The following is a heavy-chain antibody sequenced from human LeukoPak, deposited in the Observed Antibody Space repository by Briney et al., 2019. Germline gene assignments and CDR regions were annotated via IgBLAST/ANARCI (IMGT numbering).Heavy chain of an antibody. CDR1: GYTFTSYD. CDR3: AREVREAVAGTIYYYYGMDV. CDR2: MNPNSGNT. J-gene: IGHJ6*02. D-gene: IGHD6-19*01. Sequence: ASVTVSCKASGYTFTSYDINWVRQATGQGLEWMGWMNPNSGNTGYAQKFQGRVTMTRNTSISTAYMELSSLRSENTAVYYCAREVREAVAGTIYYYYGMDVWGQGTTVTVSS. V-gene: IGHV1-8*01.